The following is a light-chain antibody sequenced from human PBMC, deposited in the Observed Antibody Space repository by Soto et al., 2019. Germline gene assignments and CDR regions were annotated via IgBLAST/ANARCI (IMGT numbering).Light chain of an antibody. V-gene: IGLV2-14*01. CDR3: SSYTSSNTPVV. J-gene: IGLJ2*01. CDR2: EVS. CDR1: SSDVGGYNY. Sequence: QSALTQPASVSGSPGQSITISCTGTSSDVGGYNYVSWYQHHPGKAPKLIIYEVSNRPSGVSHRFSGSKSGNTASLTISGLQADDEADYYCSSYTSSNTPVVFGGGTQLTVL.